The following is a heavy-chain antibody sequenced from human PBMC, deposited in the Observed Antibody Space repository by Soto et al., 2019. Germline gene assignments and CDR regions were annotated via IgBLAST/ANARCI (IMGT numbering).Heavy chain of an antibody. J-gene: IGHJ4*01. D-gene: IGHD1-1*01. CDR1: GYAFTTYG. CDR3: ARGRYGDY. Sequence: QVNLVQSGAEVKKPGASVKVSCKGSGYAFTTYGITWVRQAPGQGLEWMGWISAHSGNTNYAQKLQGRVTVTRDTSTSTAYMELRSLRSDDTAVYYCARGRYGDYWGHGALVTVSS. V-gene: IGHV1-18*01. CDR2: ISAHSGNT.